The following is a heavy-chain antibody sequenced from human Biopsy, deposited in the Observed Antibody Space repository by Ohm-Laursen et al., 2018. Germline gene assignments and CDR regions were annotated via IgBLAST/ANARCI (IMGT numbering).Heavy chain of an antibody. CDR3: AKDRYNYTPIGGFSMDV. V-gene: IGHV3-30*18. CDR1: GFTFNNYG. J-gene: IGHJ6*02. Sequence: SLRLSCTASGFTFNNYGMQWVRQAPGKGLEWVAFIFYDGINTYYADSVKGRFTISRDNSRDTLYLQMSSLRAEDMAVYYCAKDRYNYTPIGGFSMDVWGQGTTVTVSS. D-gene: IGHD5-18*01. CDR2: IFYDGINT.